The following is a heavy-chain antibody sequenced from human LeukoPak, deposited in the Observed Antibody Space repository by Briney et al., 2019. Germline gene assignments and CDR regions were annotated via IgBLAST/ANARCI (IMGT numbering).Heavy chain of an antibody. CDR2: INPNSGGT. CDR3: ARDYYDSSGFGAFDI. V-gene: IGHV1-2*02. D-gene: IGHD3-22*01. J-gene: IGHJ3*02. Sequence: ASVKVSCKASGYTFTAYYMHWVRQAPGQGLEWMGWINPNSGGTNYAQKFQGRGTMTRDTSIRTAYMELSRLRSDDTAVYYCARDYYDSSGFGAFDIWGQGTMVTVSS. CDR1: GYTFTAYY.